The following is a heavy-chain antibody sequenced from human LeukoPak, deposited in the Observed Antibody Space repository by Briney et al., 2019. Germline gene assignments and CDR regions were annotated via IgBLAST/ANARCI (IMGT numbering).Heavy chain of an antibody. CDR2: IYYFGST. Sequence: SETLSLTCSVSGGSISTSDPYWGWMRQPPGKALEWIGTIYYFGSTYYNPSLKSRVTLSVDTSKNQFSLKLSSVTAADTAVYYCARSGGPIAAAGVAWGQGTMVTVSS. CDR3: ARSGGPIAAAGVA. D-gene: IGHD6-13*01. V-gene: IGHV4-39*07. J-gene: IGHJ3*01. CDR1: GGSISTSDPY.